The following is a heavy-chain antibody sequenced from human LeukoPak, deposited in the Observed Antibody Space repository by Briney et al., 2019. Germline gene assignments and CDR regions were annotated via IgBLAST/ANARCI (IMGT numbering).Heavy chain of an antibody. CDR3: ARRAAALDAFDI. CDR1: GFTFSSYW. D-gene: IGHD6-13*01. CDR2: TKSDGSST. V-gene: IGHV3-74*01. Sequence: PGGSLRLSCAASGFTFSSYWMHWVRQAPGKGLVWVSRTKSDGSSTTYADSVKGRFTISRDNAKNTLYLQMNSLRVEDTAVYYCARRAAALDAFDIWGQGTMVTVSS. J-gene: IGHJ3*02.